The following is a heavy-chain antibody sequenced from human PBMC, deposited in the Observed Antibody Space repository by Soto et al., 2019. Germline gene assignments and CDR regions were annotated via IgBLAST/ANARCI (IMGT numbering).Heavy chain of an antibody. V-gene: IGHV3-33*01. D-gene: IGHD2-2*01. Sequence: QVQLLGSGGGVVQPGTSLRLSCAASGFTFSTYVMHWVRQAPGKGLEWVAVIWHDGSNKNYADSVKGRFTISRDNSKNTLYLQMNSLRGEDTAVYYCATETTHYAHDLWGQGTLVTVSS. J-gene: IGHJ5*02. CDR3: ATETTHYAHDL. CDR2: IWHDGSNK. CDR1: GFTFSTYV.